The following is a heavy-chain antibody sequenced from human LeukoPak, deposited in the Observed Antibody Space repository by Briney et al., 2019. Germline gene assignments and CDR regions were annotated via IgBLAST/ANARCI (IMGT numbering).Heavy chain of an antibody. V-gene: IGHV1-2*02. D-gene: IGHD3-22*01. CDR3: ARDGSSGYYPLDY. J-gene: IGHJ4*02. CDR2: INPNSGGA. CDR1: GYTFTGYY. Sequence: ASVNVSCKASGYTFTGYYLHWVRQAPGQGLEWMGWINPNSGGANYAQKFQGRVTMTRDTSISTAYMELSRLRSDDTAVYYCARDGSSGYYPLDYWGQGTLVTVSS.